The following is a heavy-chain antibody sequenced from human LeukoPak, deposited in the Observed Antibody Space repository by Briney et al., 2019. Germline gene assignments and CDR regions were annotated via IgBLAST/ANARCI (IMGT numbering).Heavy chain of an antibody. CDR1: GFTFSSYW. CDR2: INSDGSTT. V-gene: IGHV3-74*01. CDR3: AVKWTYDGFDI. J-gene: IGHJ3*02. D-gene: IGHD1-26*01. Sequence: GGSLRLSCAASGFTFSSYWMHWVRQAPGKGLVWVSRINSDGSTTTYADSMKGRFTISRDNAKNTLYLQMNSLRAEDTAVYHCAVKWTYDGFDIWGQGTMVTVSS.